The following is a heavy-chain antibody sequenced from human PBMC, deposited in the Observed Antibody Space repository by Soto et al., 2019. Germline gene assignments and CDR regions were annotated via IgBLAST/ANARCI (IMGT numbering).Heavy chain of an antibody. Sequence: PGGSLRLSCAASGFTFSDYYMSWIRQAPGKGLEWVSYISSSSSYTNYADSVKGRFTISRDNAKNSLYLQMNSLRAEDTAVYYCARDIASNWYFDLWGRGTLVTVSS. CDR3: ARDIASNWYFDL. CDR2: ISSSSSYT. CDR1: GFTFSDYY. J-gene: IGHJ2*01. D-gene: IGHD6-13*01. V-gene: IGHV3-11*05.